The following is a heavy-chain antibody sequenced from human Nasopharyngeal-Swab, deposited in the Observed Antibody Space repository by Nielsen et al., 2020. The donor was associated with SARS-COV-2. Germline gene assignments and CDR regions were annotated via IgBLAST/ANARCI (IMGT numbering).Heavy chain of an antibody. CDR2: IYYSGST. Sequence: SETLSLTCTVSDGSISSSTYYWAWIRQPPGKGLEWIGSIYYSGSTHYNPSLKSRVTLSIDTSKNQFSLKLSSVTAADTAVYYCARAVEMAAILDYWGQGTLVTVSS. CDR3: ARAVEMAAILDY. CDR1: DGSISSSTYY. J-gene: IGHJ4*02. D-gene: IGHD5-24*01. V-gene: IGHV4-39*07.